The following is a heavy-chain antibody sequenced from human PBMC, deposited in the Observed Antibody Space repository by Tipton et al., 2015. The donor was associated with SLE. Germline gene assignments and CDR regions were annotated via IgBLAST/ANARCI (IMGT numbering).Heavy chain of an antibody. V-gene: IGHV4-31*03. CDR2: IYYSGST. J-gene: IGHJ4*02. Sequence: TLSLTCTVSGGSISSGDYYWSWIRQHPGKGLEWIGYIYYSGSTYYNPSLKSRVTISVDTSKNQFSLKLSSVTAADMAVYYCARRSSGWSPYFDYWGQGTLVTVSS. D-gene: IGHD6-19*01. CDR1: GGSISSGDYY. CDR3: ARRSSGWSPYFDY.